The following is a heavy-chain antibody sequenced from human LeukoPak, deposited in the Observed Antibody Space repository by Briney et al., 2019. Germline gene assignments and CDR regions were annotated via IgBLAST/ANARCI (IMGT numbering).Heavy chain of an antibody. J-gene: IGHJ4*02. CDR2: IYYSGST. CDR3: ARIGVDTATDY. CDR1: GGSISSYY. Sequence: SETLSLTCTVSGGSISSYYWSWIRQPPGKGLEWIGYIYYSGSTNYNPSLKSRVTISVDTSKNQFSLKLSSVTAADTAVHYCARIGVDTATDYWGQGTLVTVSS. V-gene: IGHV4-59*01. D-gene: IGHD5-18*01.